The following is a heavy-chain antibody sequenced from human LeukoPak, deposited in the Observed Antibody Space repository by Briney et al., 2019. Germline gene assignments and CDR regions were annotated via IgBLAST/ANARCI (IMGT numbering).Heavy chain of an antibody. J-gene: IGHJ6*02. CDR2: INHNGNVN. V-gene: IGHV3-7*03. D-gene: IGHD3-16*01. Sequence: GGSLRLSCAASGFTISSYSMNWARQAPGKGLEWVASINHNGNVNYYVDSVKGRFTISRDNAKNSLYLQMSNLRAEDTAVYFCARGGGLDVWGQGATVTVSS. CDR3: ARGGGLDV. CDR1: GFTISSYS.